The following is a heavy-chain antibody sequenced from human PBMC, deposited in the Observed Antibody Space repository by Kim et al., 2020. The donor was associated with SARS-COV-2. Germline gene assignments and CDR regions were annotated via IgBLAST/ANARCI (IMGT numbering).Heavy chain of an antibody. CDR1: GFTFSDYY. D-gene: IGHD2-2*01. CDR2: ISSSSSYT. Sequence: GGSLRHSCAASGFTFSDYYMSWIRQAPGKGLEWVSYISSSSSYTNYADSVKGRFTISRDNAKNSLYLQMNSLRAEDTAVYYCARYQRLFYYFDYWGQGTLVTVSS. CDR3: ARYQRLFYYFDY. J-gene: IGHJ4*02. V-gene: IGHV3-11*03.